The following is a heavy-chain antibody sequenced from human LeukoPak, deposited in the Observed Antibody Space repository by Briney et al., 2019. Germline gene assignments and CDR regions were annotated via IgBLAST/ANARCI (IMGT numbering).Heavy chain of an antibody. CDR3: ARDQALNWNYDVFDY. D-gene: IGHD1-7*01. Sequence: SETLSLTCTVSGDSISSNYWSWIRQPAGKGREWIGRIYTSGRTDYNPSLKSRVTMSVDTSKNQVSLKLSSVTAADTALYYCARDQALNWNYDVFDYWGQGALVTVSS. CDR1: GDSISSNY. J-gene: IGHJ4*02. CDR2: IYTSGRT. V-gene: IGHV4-4*07.